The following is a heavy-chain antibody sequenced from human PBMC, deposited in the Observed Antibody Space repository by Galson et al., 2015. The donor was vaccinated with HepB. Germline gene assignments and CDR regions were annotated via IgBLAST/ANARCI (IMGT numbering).Heavy chain of an antibody. J-gene: IGHJ4*02. CDR1: GYTLTELS. V-gene: IGHV1-24*01. CDR2: FDPEDGET. D-gene: IGHD6-19*01. CDR3: ATGEEAVAGSRFDY. Sequence: SVKVSCKVSGYTLTELSMHWVRQAPGKGLEWMGGFDPEDGETIYAQKFQGRVTMTEDTSTDTAYMELSSLRSEDTAVYYCATGEEAVAGSRFDYWGQGTLVTVSS.